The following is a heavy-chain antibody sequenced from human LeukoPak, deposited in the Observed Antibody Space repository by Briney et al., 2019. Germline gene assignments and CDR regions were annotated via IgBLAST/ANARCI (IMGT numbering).Heavy chain of an antibody. CDR1: GFTFSSYS. CDR2: ISSSSSYI. J-gene: IGHJ4*02. CDR3: ARDRYSGSYYFDY. D-gene: IGHD1-26*01. Sequence: GGSLKLSCAASGFTFSSYSMNWVRQAPGKGLEWVSSISSSSSYIYYADSVRGRFTISRDNAKNSLYLQMNSLRAEDTAVYYCARDRYSGSYYFDYWGQGTLVTVSS. V-gene: IGHV3-21*01.